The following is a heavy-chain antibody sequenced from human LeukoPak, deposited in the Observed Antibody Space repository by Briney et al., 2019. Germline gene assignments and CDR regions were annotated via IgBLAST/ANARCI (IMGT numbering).Heavy chain of an antibody. CDR1: GFSFSDYY. V-gene: IGHV3-11*01. J-gene: IGHJ4*02. CDR2: ISSGGSTI. CDR3: ARGNLLLRSFDY. D-gene: IGHD2-15*01. Sequence: GGSLRLSCAASGFSFSDYYMSWIRQAPGKGLEWVSFISSGGSTIYYADSVKGRFTISRDNAKNSLYLQMNSLRAEDTAVYYCARGNLLLRSFDYWGQGTLVTVSS.